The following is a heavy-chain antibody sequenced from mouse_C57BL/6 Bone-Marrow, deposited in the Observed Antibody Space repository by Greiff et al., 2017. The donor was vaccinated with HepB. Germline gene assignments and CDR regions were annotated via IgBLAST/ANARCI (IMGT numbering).Heavy chain of an antibody. D-gene: IGHD2-3*01. Sequence: EVNLVESGEGLVKPGGSLKLSCAASGFTFSSYAMSWVRQTPEKRLEWVAYISSGGDYIYYADTVKGRFTISRDNARNTLYLQMSSLKSEDTAMYYCTRDGGPYYFDYWGQGTTLTVSS. CDR2: ISSGGDYI. V-gene: IGHV5-9-1*02. CDR3: TRDGGPYYFDY. CDR1: GFTFSSYA. J-gene: IGHJ2*01.